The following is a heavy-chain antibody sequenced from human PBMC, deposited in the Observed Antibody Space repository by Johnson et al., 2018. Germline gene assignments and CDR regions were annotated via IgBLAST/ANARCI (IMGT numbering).Heavy chain of an antibody. J-gene: IGHJ3*02. Sequence: VQLVQSGGGLVQPGGSLRLSCAASGFTFNNYAMNWARQAPWKGLEWVSGISDSGDVTHYADAVKGRFTISRDNSKNTLKLQMNRLTAEDTAVYYCVRDQYYAFDIWGQGTMVTVSS. D-gene: IGHD3-10*01. CDR2: ISDSGDVT. CDR1: GFTFNNYA. V-gene: IGHV3-23*04. CDR3: VRDQYYAFDI.